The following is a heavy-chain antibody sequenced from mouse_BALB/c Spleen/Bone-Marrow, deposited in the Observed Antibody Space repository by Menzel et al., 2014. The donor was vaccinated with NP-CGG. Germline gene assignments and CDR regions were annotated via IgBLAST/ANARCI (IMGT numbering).Heavy chain of an antibody. V-gene: IGHV1S81*02. CDR1: GYTFTNYW. CDR3: ARGFDY. J-gene: IGHJ2*01. CDR2: INPSNGRT. Sequence: SGAELVKPGASVKLSCKASGYTFTNYWMHWVKQWPGQGLEWIGEINPSNGRTNYNEKFKSKATLTVDKSSSTAYMQLSSLTSEDSAVYYCARGFDYWGQGTTLTVSS.